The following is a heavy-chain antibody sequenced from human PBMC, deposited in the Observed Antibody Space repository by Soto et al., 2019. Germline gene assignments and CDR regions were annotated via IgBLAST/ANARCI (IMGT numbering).Heavy chain of an antibody. J-gene: IGHJ6*02. Sequence: QVQLVQSGAEVKKPGSSVKVSCKASGGTFSSYAISWVRQAPGQGLEWMGGIIPIFGTANYAQKFQGRVTITADESTSTAYMELSSLRSEDTAVYYCASPRGYCSGGSCYSSGMDVWGQGTTVTVSS. D-gene: IGHD2-15*01. CDR2: IIPIFGTA. V-gene: IGHV1-69*01. CDR1: GGTFSSYA. CDR3: ASPRGYCSGGSCYSSGMDV.